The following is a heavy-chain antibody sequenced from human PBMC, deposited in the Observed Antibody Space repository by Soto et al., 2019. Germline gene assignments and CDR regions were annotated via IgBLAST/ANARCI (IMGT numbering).Heavy chain of an antibody. CDR1: GFTFNSYS. J-gene: IGHJ4*02. Sequence: GGSLRLSCVVSGFTFNSYSMDWVRQAPGKGLEWASYITSGSSTIHYADSVKGRFTISRDNAKNSVFLQMNSLRVEDTAVYYCVRDAGSLGYWGQGTLVTVSS. CDR3: VRDAGSLGY. CDR2: ITSGSSTI. V-gene: IGHV3-48*01. D-gene: IGHD3-10*01.